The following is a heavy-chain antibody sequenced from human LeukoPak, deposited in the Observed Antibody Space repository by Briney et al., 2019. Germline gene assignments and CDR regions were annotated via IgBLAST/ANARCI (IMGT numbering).Heavy chain of an antibody. CDR1: IFTFRKSA. D-gene: IGHD4-11*01. Sequence: GGSLRLSCVASIFTFRKSATRWVRQAPGKGLEWVSSISSSSSYIYYADSVKGRFTISRDNAKNSLYLQMNSLRAEDTAVYYCAREGHDYREGFDYWGQGTLVTVSS. V-gene: IGHV3-21*01. J-gene: IGHJ4*02. CDR3: AREGHDYREGFDY. CDR2: ISSSSSYI.